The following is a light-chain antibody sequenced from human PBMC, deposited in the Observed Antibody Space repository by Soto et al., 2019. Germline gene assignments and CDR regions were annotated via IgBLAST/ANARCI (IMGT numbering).Light chain of an antibody. CDR3: QQRRNWPPGT. Sequence: EIVLTQSPATLSLSPGERATLSCRASQSVSSYLAWYQQKPGQAPRLLIYDASNRATGIPARFSGSGSGTDFPLTISGLEPEDFAVYYCQQRRNWPPGTFGHGTKGEIK. CDR1: QSVSSY. J-gene: IGKJ1*01. V-gene: IGKV3-11*01. CDR2: DAS.